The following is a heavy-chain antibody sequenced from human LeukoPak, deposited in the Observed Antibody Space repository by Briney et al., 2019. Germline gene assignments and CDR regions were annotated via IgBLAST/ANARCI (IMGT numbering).Heavy chain of an antibody. CDR1: GFTFSSYA. J-gene: IGHJ4*02. Sequence: GGSLRLSCAASGFTFSSYAMSWVRQAPGKGLEWVSAISGSGGSTYYADSVKGRFTISRDNAKNSLYLQMNSLRAEDTAVYYCARGLNYGDPVDYWGQGTLVTVSS. CDR3: ARGLNYGDPVDY. V-gene: IGHV3-23*01. D-gene: IGHD4-17*01. CDR2: ISGSGGST.